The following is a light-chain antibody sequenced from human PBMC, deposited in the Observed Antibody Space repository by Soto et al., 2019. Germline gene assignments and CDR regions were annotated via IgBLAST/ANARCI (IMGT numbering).Light chain of an antibody. J-gene: IGKJ1*01. CDR1: QGISSY. V-gene: IGKV1-8*01. Sequence: AIRMTQSPSSFSASTGDRVTITCRASQGISSYLAWYQQKPGKAPKLLIYKASTLKSGVPSRFSGSGSGTEFTLTISSLQPDDFATYYCQHYNSYSEAFGQGPKGDIK. CDR3: QHYNSYSEA. CDR2: KAS.